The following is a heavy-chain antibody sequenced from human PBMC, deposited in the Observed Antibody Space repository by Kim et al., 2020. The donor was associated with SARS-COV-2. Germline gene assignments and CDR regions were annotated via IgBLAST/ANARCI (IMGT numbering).Heavy chain of an antibody. CDR1: GVAGSSND. CDR3: ARRFSGYDGFDY. D-gene: IGHD5-12*01. Sequence: GGSLRLSCAASGVAGSSNDGSWVRPPPVLGLEWVATIYAGGHTYYADSVEGRFTISRDNSKNTLFLQMHNLRVDDTAVYYCARRFSGYDGFDYWGQGILVTVSS. CDR2: IYAGGHT. V-gene: IGHV3-53*01. J-gene: IGHJ4*02.